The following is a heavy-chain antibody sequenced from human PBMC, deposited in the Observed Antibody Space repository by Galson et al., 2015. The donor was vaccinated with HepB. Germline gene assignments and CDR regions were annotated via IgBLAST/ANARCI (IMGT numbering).Heavy chain of an antibody. V-gene: IGHV3-30*04. D-gene: IGHD6-13*01. CDR1: GFTFSSYA. CDR2: ISYDGSNK. CDR3: ARVAGSSWYRNYFQH. Sequence: SLRLSCAASGFTFSSYAMHWVRQAPGKGLEWVAVISYDGSNKYYADSVKGRFTISRDNSKNTLYLQTNSLRAEDTAVYYCARVAGSSWYRNYFQHWGQGTLVTVSS. J-gene: IGHJ1*01.